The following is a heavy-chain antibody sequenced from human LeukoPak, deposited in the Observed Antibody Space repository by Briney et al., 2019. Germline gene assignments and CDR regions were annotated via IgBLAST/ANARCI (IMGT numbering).Heavy chain of an antibody. J-gene: IGHJ4*02. V-gene: IGHV3-49*03. CDR3: SRAGLSEGYSYGSHFDY. CDR2: IRSRPFGGTT. D-gene: IGHD5-18*01. CDR1: EFIFSTYA. Sequence: PGGSLRLSCVASEFIFSTYAMSWFRLTPGKGLEWVSYIRSRPFGGTTEYAASVKDRFTISRDDSKSVAYLLMNSLKTEDTAVYFCSRAGLSEGYSYGSHFDYWGQGTLVTVSS.